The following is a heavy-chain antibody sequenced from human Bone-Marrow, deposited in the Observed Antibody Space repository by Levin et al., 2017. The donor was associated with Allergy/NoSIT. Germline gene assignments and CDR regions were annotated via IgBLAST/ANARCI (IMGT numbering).Heavy chain of an antibody. V-gene: IGHV3-30-3*01. CDR3: ASFRDETRGYGASLAGALDI. Sequence: GGSLRLSCAASGFTFSNYAMHWVRQAPDNGLEWVAVLSYDGSTRYYADSVKGRFTISRDNSKNMLYLQLNSLRVQDTAVYHCASFRDETRGYGASLAGALDIWGQGTVVTVS. CDR2: LSYDGSTR. CDR1: GFTFSNYA. D-gene: IGHD3-22*01. J-gene: IGHJ3*02.